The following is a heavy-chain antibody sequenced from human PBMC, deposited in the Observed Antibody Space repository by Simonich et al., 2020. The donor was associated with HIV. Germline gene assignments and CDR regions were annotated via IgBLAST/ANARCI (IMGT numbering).Heavy chain of an antibody. CDR2: SRGCGGST. CDR3: AKDRYYNFWSGYYDY. Sequence: EVQLLESGGGLVQPGGSLRLSCAASGFTFSSYAMSWVRQAPGKGMRWGSASRGCGGSTYYADSVKGRFTISRDNSKNTLYLQMNSLRAEDTAVYYCAKDRYYNFWSGYYDYWGQGTLVTVSS. CDR1: GFTFSSYA. V-gene: IGHV3-23*01. J-gene: IGHJ4*02. D-gene: IGHD3-3*01.